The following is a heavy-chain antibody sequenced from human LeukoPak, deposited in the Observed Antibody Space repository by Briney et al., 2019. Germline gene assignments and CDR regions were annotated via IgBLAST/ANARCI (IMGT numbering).Heavy chain of an antibody. J-gene: IGHJ6*02. CDR2: IHYGGST. CDR1: GGSISGYY. CDR3: ARRGTPPYYYGMDV. V-gene: IGHV4-59*01. Sequence: SETLSLTCTVSGGSISGYYRSWIRQPPGKGLEWIGYIHYGGSTNYNPSLKSRVTISLDTSTNQFSLKLSSVTAADTAIYYCARRGTPPYYYGMDVWGQGTTVTVSS. D-gene: IGHD3-16*01.